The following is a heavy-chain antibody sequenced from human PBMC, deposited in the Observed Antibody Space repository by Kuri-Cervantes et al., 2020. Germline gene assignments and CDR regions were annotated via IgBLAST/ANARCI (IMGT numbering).Heavy chain of an antibody. D-gene: IGHD3-16*01. V-gene: IGHV3-7*01. CDR3: ARDRLGGYGMDV. J-gene: IGHJ6*02. Sequence: GESLKISCAASGFTFSSYWMSWVRQAPGKGLEWVANIKQDGSEKYYADSVKGRFTISRDNSKNTLYLQMNSLRAEDTAVYYCARDRLGGYGMDVWGQGTTVTVSS. CDR1: GFTFSSYW. CDR2: IKQDGSEK.